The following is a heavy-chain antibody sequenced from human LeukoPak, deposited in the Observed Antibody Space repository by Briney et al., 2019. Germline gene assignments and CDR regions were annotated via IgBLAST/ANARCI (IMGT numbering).Heavy chain of an antibody. Sequence: SETLSLTCTVSGGSISSYYWSWIRQPPGKGLEWIGYIYYSGSTNYNPSLKSRVTISVDTSKNQFSLKLSSVTAADTAVYYWARLYGSGSYFADYYYGMDVWGQGTTVTVSS. D-gene: IGHD3-10*01. CDR1: GGSISSYY. V-gene: IGHV4-59*08. CDR3: ARLYGSGSYFADYYYGMDV. J-gene: IGHJ6*02. CDR2: IYYSGST.